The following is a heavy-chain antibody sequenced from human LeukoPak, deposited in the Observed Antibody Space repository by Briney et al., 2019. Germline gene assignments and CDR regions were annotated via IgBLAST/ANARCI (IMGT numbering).Heavy chain of an antibody. V-gene: IGHV5-51*01. CDR3: ARHGRGSRSPNAFDF. CDR2: IYPDDSDI. D-gene: IGHD3-10*01. Sequence: GESLKISCKGSGYRFNDYWIGWVRQMPGKGLQWMGVIYPDDSDIRYSPSFQGQVTISADKSIITAYLQWSSLKASDTAMHYCARHGRGSRSPNAFDFWGQGTMVTVSS. CDR1: GYRFNDYW. J-gene: IGHJ3*01.